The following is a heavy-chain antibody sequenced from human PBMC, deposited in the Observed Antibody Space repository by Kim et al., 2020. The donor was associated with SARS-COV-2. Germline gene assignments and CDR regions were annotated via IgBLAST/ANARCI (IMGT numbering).Heavy chain of an antibody. CDR3: ARGYLFGVVIKYYYDMDV. V-gene: IGHV4-30-4*01. CDR1: GGSISSGDYY. D-gene: IGHD3-3*01. J-gene: IGHJ6*02. CDR2: IYYTGST. Sequence: SETLYLTCTVSGGSISSGDYYWSWIRQPPGKGLEWIGHIYYTGSTYYNPSPKSRVTISIDTSKNQFSLKLSSVTAADTAVYYCARGYLFGVVIKYYYDMDVWGQGTTVTVSS.